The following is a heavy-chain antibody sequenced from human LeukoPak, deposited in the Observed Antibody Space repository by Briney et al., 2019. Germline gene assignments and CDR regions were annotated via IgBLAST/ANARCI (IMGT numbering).Heavy chain of an antibody. Sequence: SQTLSLTFAISGDSVSTNSATWTWLRQSPSRGLEWLGRTYYRSKWYNDYAVSMKSRITINPDTSKNQFSLQLNSVTPEDTAVYYCARLVGASWFDSWGQGTLDTVSS. CDR2: TYYRSKWYN. J-gene: IGHJ5*01. V-gene: IGHV6-1*01. CDR3: ARLVGASWFDS. CDR1: GDSVSTNSAT. D-gene: IGHD1-26*01.